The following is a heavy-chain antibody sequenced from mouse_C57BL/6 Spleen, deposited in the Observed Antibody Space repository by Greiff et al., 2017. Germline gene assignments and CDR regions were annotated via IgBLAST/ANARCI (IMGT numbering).Heavy chain of an antibody. V-gene: IGHV5-17*01. CDR2: ISSGSSTI. CDR1: GFTFSDYG. D-gene: IGHD1-1*01. CDR3: ARPISSVVEEGYFDV. J-gene: IGHJ1*03. Sequence: EVKLEESGGGLVKPGGSLKLSCAASGFTFSDYGMHWVRQAPEKGLEWVAYISSGSSTIYYADTVKGRFTISRDNAKNTLFLQMTSLRSEDTAMYYCARPISSVVEEGYFDVWGTGTTVTVSS.